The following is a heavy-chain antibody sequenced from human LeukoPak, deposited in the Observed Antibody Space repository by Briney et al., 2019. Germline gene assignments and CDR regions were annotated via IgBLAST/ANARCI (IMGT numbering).Heavy chain of an antibody. CDR2: IYHSGST. Sequence: PSETLSPTCAVSGYSISSGYYWGWIRQPPGKGLEWIGSIYHSGSTYYNPSLKSRVTISVDTSKNQFSLKLSSVTAADTAVYYCARHGYSNTLQINWFDPWGQGTLVTVSS. D-gene: IGHD4-11*01. CDR1: GYSISSGYY. V-gene: IGHV4-38-2*01. J-gene: IGHJ5*02. CDR3: ARHGYSNTLQINWFDP.